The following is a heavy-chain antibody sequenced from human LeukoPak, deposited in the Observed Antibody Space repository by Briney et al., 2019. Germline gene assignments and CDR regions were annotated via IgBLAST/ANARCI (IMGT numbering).Heavy chain of an antibody. J-gene: IGHJ3*02. Sequence: GGSLRLSCAASGFTFSSYAMSWVRQAPGKGLEWVSAISGSGGSTYYADSVKGRFTISRDNAKNSLYLQMNSLRAEDTAVYYCARGPHYDFWSGDDAFDIWGQGTMVTVSS. D-gene: IGHD3-3*01. CDR2: ISGSGGST. V-gene: IGHV3-23*01. CDR1: GFTFSSYA. CDR3: ARGPHYDFWSGDDAFDI.